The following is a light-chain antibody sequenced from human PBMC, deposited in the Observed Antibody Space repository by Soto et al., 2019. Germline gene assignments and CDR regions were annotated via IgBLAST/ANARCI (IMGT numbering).Light chain of an antibody. CDR3: PHHGSSLWP. CDR2: SVS. Sequence: SLSAGTLSLYKKDEATLSGSASQSVSNDYVAWVQQKPGQTPRLLIYSVSSRATGIPDRFSGSGSGTDFTLTISRLEPEDFAMYYCPHHGSSLWPFGQGAK. V-gene: IGKV3-20*01. CDR1: QSVSNDY. J-gene: IGKJ1*01.